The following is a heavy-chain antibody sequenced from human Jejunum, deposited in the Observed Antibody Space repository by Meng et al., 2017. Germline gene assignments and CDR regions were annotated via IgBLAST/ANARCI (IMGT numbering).Heavy chain of an antibody. CDR1: GGSVSSGFYY. CDR3: ARDSETYPTYFDY. V-gene: IGHV4-61*03. D-gene: IGHD5-24*01. Sequence: QVQVHGSGPGLVRPSETLSLTCTVSGGSVSSGFYYWSWIRQPPGKGLEWIGYISDSGTTNYNPSLKSRVTMSVDTSKNHFSLKLTSVTAADTAVYFCARDSETYPTYFDYWGQGTLVTVSS. J-gene: IGHJ4*02. CDR2: ISDSGTT.